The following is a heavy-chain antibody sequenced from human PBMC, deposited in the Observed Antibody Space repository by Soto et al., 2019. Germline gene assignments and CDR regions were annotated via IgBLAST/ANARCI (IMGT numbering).Heavy chain of an antibody. CDR1: GGTFSSYA. CDR3: ARLDMVATPSQRGFDY. V-gene: IGHV1-69*12. CDR2: IIPIFGTA. Sequence: QVQLVQYGAEVKKPGSSVKVSCKASGGTFSSYAISWVRQAPGQGLEWMGGIIPIFGTANYAQKFQGRVTITADESTSTAYMELCSLRSEDTAVYYCARLDMVATPSQRGFDYWGQGTLVTVSS. J-gene: IGHJ4*02. D-gene: IGHD5-12*01.